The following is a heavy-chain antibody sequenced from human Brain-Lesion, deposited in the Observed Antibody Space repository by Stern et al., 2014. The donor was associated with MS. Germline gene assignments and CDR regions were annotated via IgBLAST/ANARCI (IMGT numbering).Heavy chain of an antibody. Sequence: VQLVESGGGLVQPGGSLRLSCAASGFTYPDYWMRWVRQAPGKGPESVAVISNDGNHKYYAGSVKDRFTISRDNSKNTLYLQMNSLRVEDTAVYYCAKHLAERPFDYWGQGTLVTVSS. CDR2: ISNDGNHK. CDR3: AKHLAERPFDY. J-gene: IGHJ4*02. CDR1: GFTYPDYW. D-gene: IGHD1-1*01. V-gene: IGHV3-30*18.